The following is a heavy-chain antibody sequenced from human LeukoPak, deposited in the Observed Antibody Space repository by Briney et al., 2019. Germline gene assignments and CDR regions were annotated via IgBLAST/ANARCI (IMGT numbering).Heavy chain of an antibody. CDR2: IYSTGST. D-gene: IGHD6-19*01. J-gene: IGHJ4*02. V-gene: IGHV4-59*08. CDR1: GGSINSYY. CDR3: ARQGTYNSGWNDY. Sequence: SETLSLTCTVSGGSINSYYWSWIRQPPGKGLQWIGNIYSTGSTNYNPSPKSRVTISVDTSKNQFSLKVNSVTAADTAVYYCARQGTYNSGWNDYWGQGTLVTVSS.